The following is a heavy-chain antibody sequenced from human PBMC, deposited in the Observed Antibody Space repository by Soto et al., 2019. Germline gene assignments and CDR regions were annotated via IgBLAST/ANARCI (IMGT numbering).Heavy chain of an antibody. J-gene: IGHJ4*02. V-gene: IGHV3-15*05. CDR1: VFTFSNAW. Sequence: WWSLRLSCSASVFTFSNAWMSWVRQAPGKGLEWVGRIKAKSDGGTTDYAAPLKGRFTISRDDSKNTLYLQMSSLKIEDTAVYFCTTPNISDYYWGQGALVTVSS. CDR2: IKAKSDGGTT. CDR3: TTPNISDYY. D-gene: IGHD3-22*01.